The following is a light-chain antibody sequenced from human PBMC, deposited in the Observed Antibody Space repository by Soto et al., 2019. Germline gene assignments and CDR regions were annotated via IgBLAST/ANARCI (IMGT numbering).Light chain of an antibody. CDR3: QQYKAYSYT. J-gene: IGKJ2*01. Sequence: DIEMTQSPSTLSASVGDRVTITCRATQSLNIWLAWYQQKPGKAPKLLISKASSLENGVPSSFSGSGSGTEFSLTISSLQPDDFATYYCQQYKAYSYTFGQGTKLEMK. CDR2: KAS. V-gene: IGKV1-5*03. CDR1: QSLNIW.